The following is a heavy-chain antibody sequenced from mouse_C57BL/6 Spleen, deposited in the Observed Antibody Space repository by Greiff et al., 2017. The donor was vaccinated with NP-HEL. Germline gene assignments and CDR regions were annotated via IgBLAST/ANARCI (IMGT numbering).Heavy chain of an antibody. D-gene: IGHD2-14*01. Sequence: VQLQQPGAELVKPGASVKMSCKASGYTFTSYWITWVKQRPGQGLEWIGDIYPGSGSTNYNEKFKSKATLTVDTSSSTAYMQLSSLTSEDSAVYYCARVGNYRPYFDYWGQGTTLTVSS. V-gene: IGHV1-55*01. CDR2: IYPGSGST. CDR1: GYTFTSYW. CDR3: ARVGNYRPYFDY. J-gene: IGHJ2*01.